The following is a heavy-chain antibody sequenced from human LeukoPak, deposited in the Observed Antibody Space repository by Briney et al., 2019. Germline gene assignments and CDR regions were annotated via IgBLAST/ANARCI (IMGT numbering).Heavy chain of an antibody. V-gene: IGHV4-34*01. D-gene: IGHD3-10*01. J-gene: IGHJ4*02. CDR2: INHSGST. CDR3: ARLHYGSGSSLLFDY. Sequence: PSETLSLTCAVYGGSFSGYYWSWIRQPPGKGLEWIGEINHSGSTNYNPSLKSRVTISVDTSKNQFSLKLSSVTAADTAVYYCARLHYGSGSSLLFDYWGQGTLVTVSS. CDR1: GGSFSGYY.